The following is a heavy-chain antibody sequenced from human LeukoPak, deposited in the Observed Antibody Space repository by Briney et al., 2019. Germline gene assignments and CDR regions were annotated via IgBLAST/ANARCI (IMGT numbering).Heavy chain of an antibody. J-gene: IGHJ5*02. CDR3: ARHYGP. V-gene: IGHV4-39*01. CDR2: IYDSGST. CDR1: GGSIRSSYYY. Sequence: PETLSLTCTVSGGSIRSSYYYWGWIRQPPGKGLEWIGSIYDSGSTYYNPSLKSRVTISVDTSKNQFSLKLNSVTAADTAVYYSARHYGPWGQGTLVTVSS. D-gene: IGHD3-10*01.